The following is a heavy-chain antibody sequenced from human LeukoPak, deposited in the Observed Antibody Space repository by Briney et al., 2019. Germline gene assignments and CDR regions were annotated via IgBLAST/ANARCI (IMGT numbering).Heavy chain of an antibody. D-gene: IGHD5-12*01. CDR2: IYYSGST. CDR3: ARWLRGWFDP. J-gene: IGHJ5*02. CDR1: GGSISSYY. Sequence: KPSETLSLPCTVSGGSISSYYWSWIRQPPGKGLEWIGYIYYSGSTNYNPSLKSRVTISVDTSKNQFSLKLSSVTAADTAVYYCARWLRGWFDPWGQGTLVTVSS. V-gene: IGHV4-59*08.